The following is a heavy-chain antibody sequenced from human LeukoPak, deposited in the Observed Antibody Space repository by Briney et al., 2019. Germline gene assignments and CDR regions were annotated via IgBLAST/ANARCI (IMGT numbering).Heavy chain of an antibody. Sequence: ASVKVSCKASGYTFTGYYMHWVRQAPGQGLEWMGWINPNSGGTNYAQKFQGRVTMTRDTSISTAYMELSRLRSDDTAVYYCAREGSYCSGGSCVAHFDYWGQGTLATVSS. CDR2: INPNSGGT. D-gene: IGHD2-15*01. CDR1: GYTFTGYY. CDR3: AREGSYCSGGSCVAHFDY. V-gene: IGHV1-2*02. J-gene: IGHJ4*02.